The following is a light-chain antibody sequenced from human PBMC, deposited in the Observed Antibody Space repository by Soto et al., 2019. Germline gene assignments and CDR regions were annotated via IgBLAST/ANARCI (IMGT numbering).Light chain of an antibody. Sequence: QSVLTQPPPVSGAPGQRVTISFTGSSSKNGAGYDVHWYQQLPGTAPKLLIYGNSNRPSGVPDRFSGSKSGTSASLAITGLQAEDEADYYCQSYDSSLPYVFGTGTKVTVL. CDR2: GNS. J-gene: IGLJ1*01. CDR1: SSKNGAGYD. V-gene: IGLV1-40*01. CDR3: QSYDSSLPYV.